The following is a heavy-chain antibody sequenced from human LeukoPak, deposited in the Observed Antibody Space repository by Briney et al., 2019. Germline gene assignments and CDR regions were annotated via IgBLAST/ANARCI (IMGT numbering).Heavy chain of an antibody. V-gene: IGHV3-21*05. D-gene: IGHD1-26*01. CDR2: ISSSGSYI. J-gene: IGHJ4*02. CDR3: VRESGSYRSIDF. Sequence: PGGSLRLSCAASGFTFSSYSMNWVRQAPGKGLEWVSYISSSGSYIYYRDSVKGRFTISRDNAENSLYLEMNSLRVDDTAIYYCVRESGSYRSIDFWGQGTLVMVSS. CDR1: GFTFSSYS.